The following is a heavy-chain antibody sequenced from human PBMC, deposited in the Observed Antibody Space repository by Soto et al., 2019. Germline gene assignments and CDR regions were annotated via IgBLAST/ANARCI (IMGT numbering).Heavy chain of an antibody. CDR3: ARVRYHWNLLLLAY. CDR1: GVTFSSYS. D-gene: IGHD1-20*01. CDR2: ISSIRSYI. Sequence: GGALRLSCAASGVTFSSYSMNWVRQAAVKGREWVSSISSIRSYIYYADSVKGRFTISRDNAKNSLYLQMNSLRAEDTAVYYRARVRYHWNLLLLAYWGEGTLVNVSS. V-gene: IGHV3-21*01. J-gene: IGHJ4*02.